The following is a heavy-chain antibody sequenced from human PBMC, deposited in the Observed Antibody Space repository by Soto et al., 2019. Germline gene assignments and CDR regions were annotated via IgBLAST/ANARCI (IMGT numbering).Heavy chain of an antibody. J-gene: IGHJ5*02. D-gene: IGHD1-26*01. Sequence: KPAETLSLTCTVSGGAVSRGGFLFICIRHRPGNGVELIGYIYFTGTTAYNPSLKSRAVISVDTSKNQFSLNLTSVTAADTSIYYCARVKWGGEGWFDPWGQGTLVHLSS. V-gene: IGHV4-31*03. CDR3: ARVKWGGEGWFDP. CDR1: GGAVSRGGFL. CDR2: IYFTGTT.